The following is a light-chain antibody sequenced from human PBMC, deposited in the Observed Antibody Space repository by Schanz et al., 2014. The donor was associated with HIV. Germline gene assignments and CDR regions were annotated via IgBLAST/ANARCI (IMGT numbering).Light chain of an antibody. CDR2: EVT. CDR3: SSYGGGDTLL. Sequence: QSALTQPPSASGSPGQSVTISCTGTSNDVGGYNFVSWYQEHPGKAPKLLIYEVTKRPSGVPARFSGSKSGNTASLTVSGLQADDEADYYCSSYGGGDTLLFGGGTKLTVL. CDR1: SNDVGGYNF. V-gene: IGLV2-8*01. J-gene: IGLJ3*02.